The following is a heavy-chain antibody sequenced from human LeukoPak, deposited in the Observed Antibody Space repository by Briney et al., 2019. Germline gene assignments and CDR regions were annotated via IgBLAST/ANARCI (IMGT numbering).Heavy chain of an antibody. D-gene: IGHD6-19*01. CDR3: ARHGHPTGSIAVAGEWFDP. CDR2: IYYSGST. Sequence: SSQTLSLTCAVDGGSFSGYYWSWIRQPPGKGLEWIGYIYYSGSTNYNPSLKSRVTISVHTSKTQFSLKLSSVTAADTAVYYCARHGHPTGSIAVAGEWFDPWGQGTLVTVSS. J-gene: IGHJ5*02. V-gene: IGHV4-59*08. CDR1: GGSFSGYY.